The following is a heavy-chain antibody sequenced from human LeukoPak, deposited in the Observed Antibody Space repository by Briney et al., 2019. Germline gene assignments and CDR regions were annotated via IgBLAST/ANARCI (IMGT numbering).Heavy chain of an antibody. CDR1: GYTFSSYV. D-gene: IGHD3-22*01. Sequence: EASVKDSCKPSGYTFSSYVINWVRQAIGRGREWMGWMNANSGNTGYAQQFQGRVTMTRTTSTSTAYMELSSLRSEDTAVYYCAREGYYYNSSGHYTWFDPWGQGTLVTVSS. V-gene: IGHV1-8*01. CDR2: MNANSGNT. CDR3: AREGYYYNSSGHYTWFDP. J-gene: IGHJ5*02.